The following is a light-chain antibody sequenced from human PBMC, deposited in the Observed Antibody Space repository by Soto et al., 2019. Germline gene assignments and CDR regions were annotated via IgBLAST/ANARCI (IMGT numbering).Light chain of an antibody. J-gene: IGLJ2*01. CDR2: EVS. CDR1: SSDVGGYNY. CDR3: NSYTSSSTLV. Sequence: QSALTQPASVSGSPGQSITISCTGTSSDVGGYNYVSWYQQHPGKAPKLMIYEVSNRPSGVSNSFSGSKSGNTASLTISGLQAEDEVDYYCNSYTSSSTLVFGGGTKLTVL. V-gene: IGLV2-14*01.